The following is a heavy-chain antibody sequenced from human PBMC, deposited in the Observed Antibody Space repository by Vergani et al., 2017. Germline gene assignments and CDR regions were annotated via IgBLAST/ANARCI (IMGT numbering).Heavy chain of an antibody. CDR2: IYDSRNN. Sequence: QLQLQESGPRLVKPSETLSLTCSLSGMSISNNNYYWGWIRQPPGKGLGWIGSIYDSRNNNYSPSLKSRVSISVDTSKNQFSLNLTSVTAADTAVYYCARHLRQLARNDVFDIWGHWTLVTVSS. CDR3: ARHLRQLARNDVFDI. J-gene: IGHJ3*02. V-gene: IGHV4-39*01. CDR1: GMSISNNNYY. D-gene: IGHD6-6*01.